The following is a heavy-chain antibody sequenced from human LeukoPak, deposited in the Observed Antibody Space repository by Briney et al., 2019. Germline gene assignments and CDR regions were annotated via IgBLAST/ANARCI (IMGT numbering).Heavy chain of an antibody. J-gene: IGHJ3*02. CDR3: ARDAGSSGWYDDAFDI. CDR2: IYYSGST. CDR1: GGSISSGDYY. V-gene: IGHV4-30-4*01. D-gene: IGHD6-19*01. Sequence: SETLSLTCTVSGGSISSGDYYWSWIRQPPGKGLEWIGYIYYSGSTYYNPSLKSRVTISVDTSKNQFSLKLSSVTAADTAVYYCARDAGSSGWYDDAFDIWGQGTMVTVSS.